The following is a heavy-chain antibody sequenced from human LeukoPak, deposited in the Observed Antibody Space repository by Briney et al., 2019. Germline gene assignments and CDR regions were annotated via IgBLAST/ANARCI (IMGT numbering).Heavy chain of an antibody. CDR1: GGSISSGGYY. D-gene: IGHD2-8*01. CDR2: IYHSGST. J-gene: IGHJ4*02. Sequence: PSQTLSLTCTVSGGSISSGGYYWSWIRQPPGKGLEWIGYIYHSGSTYYNPSLKSRVTISVDRSKNQFSLKLSSVTAADTAVYYCARALMKRRGFDYWGQGTLVAVSP. CDR3: ARALMKRRGFDY. V-gene: IGHV4-30-2*01.